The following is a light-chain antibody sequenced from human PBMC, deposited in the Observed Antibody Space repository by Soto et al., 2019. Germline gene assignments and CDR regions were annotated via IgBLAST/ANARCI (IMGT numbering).Light chain of an antibody. Sequence: QLVLTQSPSASASLGASVKLTCTLSSGHSNYAIAWHQQQPEKGPRYLMKLNNDGSHSKGDGIPDRFSGSSSGAERYLTISSLQSEDESDYYCQTWDTGISLVFGGGTKVTVL. J-gene: IGLJ2*01. V-gene: IGLV4-69*01. CDR1: SGHSNYA. CDR3: QTWDTGISLV. CDR2: LNNDGSH.